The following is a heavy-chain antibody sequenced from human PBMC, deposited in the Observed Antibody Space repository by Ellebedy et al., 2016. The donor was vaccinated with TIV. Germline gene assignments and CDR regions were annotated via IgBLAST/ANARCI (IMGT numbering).Heavy chain of an antibody. Sequence: GSLRLSCTVSGGSISSYYWSWIRQPAGKGLEWIGRIYTSGSTNYNPSLKSRVTMSVDTSKNQFSLKLSSVTPADTAVYYCAGGIAVAGSWGQGTLVTVSS. CDR3: AGGIAVAGS. V-gene: IGHV4-4*07. D-gene: IGHD6-19*01. CDR2: IYTSGST. CDR1: GGSISSYY. J-gene: IGHJ5*02.